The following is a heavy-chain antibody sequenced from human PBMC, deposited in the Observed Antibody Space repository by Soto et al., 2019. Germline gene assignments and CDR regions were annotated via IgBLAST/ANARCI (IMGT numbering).Heavy chain of an antibody. D-gene: IGHD3-3*01. CDR1: GFSFSNYN. V-gene: IGHV3-48*02. CDR2: ITDSSDTV. Sequence: GGSLRPSCVASGFSFSNYNMNWVRQAPGKGLEWVSYITDSSDTVHYADSVRGRFTISRDNAESSLYLQMNSLRDEDTAVYFCARDFGHGYYLDYWGRGTLVTVSS. J-gene: IGHJ4*02. CDR3: ARDFGHGYYLDY.